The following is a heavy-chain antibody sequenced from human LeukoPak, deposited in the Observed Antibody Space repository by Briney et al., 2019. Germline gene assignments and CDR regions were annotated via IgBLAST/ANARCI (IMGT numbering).Heavy chain of an antibody. J-gene: IGHJ4*02. D-gene: IGHD6-19*01. CDR1: GFSISTSEMR. CDR3: ARPHGSNGWYYLDY. V-gene: IGHV2-70*04. Sequence: SGPALVKPTQTLTLTCTFSGFSISTSEMRVSWIRQPPGKALEWLARIDWGDDKFYSTSLKTRLTISKDTSKNQVVLTMTNMDPLDTATYYCARPHGSNGWYYLDYWGQGILVTVSS. CDR2: IDWGDDK.